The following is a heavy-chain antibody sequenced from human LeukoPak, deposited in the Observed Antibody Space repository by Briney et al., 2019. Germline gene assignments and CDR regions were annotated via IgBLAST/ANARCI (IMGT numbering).Heavy chain of an antibody. D-gene: IGHD3-22*01. V-gene: IGHV3-21*01. CDR2: ISSSSSYI. CDR3: ARGPHYYDSSGTPPN. CDR1: GFTFSSHW. J-gene: IGHJ4*02. Sequence: GGSLRLSCAASGFTFSSHWMTWVRQAPGKGLEWVSSISSSSSYIYYADSVKGRFTISRDNAKNSLYLQMNSLRAEDTAVYYCARGPHYYDSSGTPPNWGQGTLVTVSS.